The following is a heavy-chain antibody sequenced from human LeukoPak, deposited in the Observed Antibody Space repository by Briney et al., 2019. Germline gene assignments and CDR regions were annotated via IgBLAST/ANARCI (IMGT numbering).Heavy chain of an antibody. Sequence: GGSLRLSCAASVFTLSSDRMNWVRQARWKGLEWVSYISSSSSTIYYADSVKGRFTISRDNAKNSLYLQMNSLRAEDTAVYYCAKEGDYGYFDYWGQGTLVTVSS. J-gene: IGHJ4*02. CDR1: VFTLSSDR. CDR2: ISSSSSTI. D-gene: IGHD4-17*01. CDR3: AKEGDYGYFDY. V-gene: IGHV3-48*01.